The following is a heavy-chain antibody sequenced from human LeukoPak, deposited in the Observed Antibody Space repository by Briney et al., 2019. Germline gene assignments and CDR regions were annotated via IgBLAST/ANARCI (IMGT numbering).Heavy chain of an antibody. J-gene: IGHJ2*01. V-gene: IGHV4-59*08. CDR1: GGSVSSDS. D-gene: IGHD3-10*01. CDR3: ARHGKMYLVQGEFWYFDL. Sequence: PSETLSLTCTVSGGSVSSDSWNWIRQSPGKGLEWIGYIYNTGSSNHNPSLKNRVTISFDKSKSHLSLNLTSVTAADTAIYYCARHGKMYLVQGEFWYFDLWGRGTLVTVSS. CDR2: IYNTGSS.